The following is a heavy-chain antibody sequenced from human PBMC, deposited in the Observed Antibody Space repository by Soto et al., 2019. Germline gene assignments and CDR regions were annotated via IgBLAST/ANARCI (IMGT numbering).Heavy chain of an antibody. CDR1: GGSITSGDYY. CDR2: IYYSGST. V-gene: IGHV4-30-4*01. J-gene: IGHJ5*02. CDR3: TRRYNWNDYYFDP. D-gene: IGHD1-20*01. Sequence: PSETLSLTCTVSGGSITSGDYYWSWIRQPPGKGLEWIGYIYYSGSTYYNPSLKSRITMSADTSKNQLSLRLTSVTAADTAVYYCTRRYNWNDYYFDPWGQGTLVTVSS.